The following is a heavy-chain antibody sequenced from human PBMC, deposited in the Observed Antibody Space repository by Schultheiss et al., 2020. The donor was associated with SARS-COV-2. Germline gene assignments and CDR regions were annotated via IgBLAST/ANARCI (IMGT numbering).Heavy chain of an antibody. CDR2: IYYSGST. CDR3: ARINIVVVPAARPDTYYYYGMDV. J-gene: IGHJ6*02. CDR1: RAAITNYY. D-gene: IGHD2-2*01. Sequence: SETLSLTCDVSRAAITNYYWSWIRQPPGKGLEWIGYIYYSGSTNYNPSLKSRVTISVDTSKNQFSLKLSSVTAADTAVYYCARINIVVVPAARPDTYYYYGMDVWGQGTTVTVSS. V-gene: IGHV4-59*01.